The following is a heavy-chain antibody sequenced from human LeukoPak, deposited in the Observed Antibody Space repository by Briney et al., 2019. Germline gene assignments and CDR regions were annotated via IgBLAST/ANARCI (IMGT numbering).Heavy chain of an antibody. CDR1: GFTFSSYA. Sequence: GGSLRLSCAASGFTFSSYALTWVRQAPGKGLEWVSSISGSGGSTYYAGSVKGRFTISRDNAKNSLYLQMNSLRAEDTAVYYCAELGITMIGGVWGKGTTVTISS. J-gene: IGHJ6*04. D-gene: IGHD3-10*02. CDR3: AELGITMIGGV. V-gene: IGHV3-23*01. CDR2: ISGSGGST.